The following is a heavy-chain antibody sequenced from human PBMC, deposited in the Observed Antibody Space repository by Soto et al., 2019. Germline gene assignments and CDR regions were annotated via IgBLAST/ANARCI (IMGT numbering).Heavy chain of an antibody. D-gene: IGHD4-4*01. V-gene: IGHV1-58*01. Sequence: SVKVSCKASGFTFTSSAVQWVRQARGQRLEWIGWIVVGSGNTNYAQKFQERVTITRDMSTSTAYMELSSLRSEDTAVYYCAADTEVTGNDAFDIWGQGTMVTVSS. CDR3: AADTEVTGNDAFDI. J-gene: IGHJ3*02. CDR1: GFTFTSSA. CDR2: IVVGSGNT.